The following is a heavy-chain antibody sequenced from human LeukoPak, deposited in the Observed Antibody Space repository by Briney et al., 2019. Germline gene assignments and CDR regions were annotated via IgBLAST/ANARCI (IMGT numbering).Heavy chain of an antibody. D-gene: IGHD6-13*01. CDR1: GYTFTGYY. CDR3: SREIPGIAAAGTLGFDY. Sequence: ASVKVSCKASGYTFTGYYMHWVRQAPGQGLEWLGWINPNSGGTNYAQKFQGRVIMTRDTSISTAYVELSRLRSDDTAVYYCSREIPGIAAAGTLGFDYWGQGTLVTVSS. J-gene: IGHJ4*02. CDR2: INPNSGGT. V-gene: IGHV1-2*02.